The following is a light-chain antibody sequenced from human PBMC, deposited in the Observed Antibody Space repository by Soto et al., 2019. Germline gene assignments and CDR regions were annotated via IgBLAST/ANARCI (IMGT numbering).Light chain of an antibody. V-gene: IGKV3-15*01. J-gene: IGKJ5*01. CDR1: HSVSSN. CDR3: QQYNNWPPP. CDR2: GAS. Sequence: EIVMTQSPATPSVSPGERATLSCRASHSVSSNLAWYQQKPGQAPRLLIYGASTRATGIPARFSGSGSGTEFTLTISSLQSEDFAVYYCQQYNNWPPPFGQGTRLEI.